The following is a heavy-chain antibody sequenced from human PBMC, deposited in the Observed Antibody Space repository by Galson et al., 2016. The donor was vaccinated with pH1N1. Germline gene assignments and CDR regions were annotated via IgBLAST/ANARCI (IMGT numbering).Heavy chain of an antibody. V-gene: IGHV4-39*01. CDR3: ARHRFGELADWYFDL. D-gene: IGHD3-10*01. CDR2: IYYSGST. J-gene: IGHJ2*01. Sequence: GWIRQPPGKGLEWIGSIYYSGSTYYNPSLKSRVTISVDTSKNQFSLKLSSVTAADTAVYYCARHRFGELADWYFDLWGRGTLVTVSS.